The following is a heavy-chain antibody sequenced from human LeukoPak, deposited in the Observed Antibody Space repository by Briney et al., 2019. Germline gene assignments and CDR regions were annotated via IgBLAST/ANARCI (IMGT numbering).Heavy chain of an antibody. D-gene: IGHD1-26*01. J-gene: IGHJ4*02. CDR2: ISYDGSDA. Sequence: PGGSLRLSCAASGFTFNNYGMHWVRQAPGKGLEWVALISYDGSDAYYADSVKGRFTISRDNSKNTLLLQMISLRPDDTAVYYCAKSHANSGTYHSFFDYWGQGTLVTVSS. CDR1: GFTFNNYG. CDR3: AKSHANSGTYHSFFDY. V-gene: IGHV3-30*18.